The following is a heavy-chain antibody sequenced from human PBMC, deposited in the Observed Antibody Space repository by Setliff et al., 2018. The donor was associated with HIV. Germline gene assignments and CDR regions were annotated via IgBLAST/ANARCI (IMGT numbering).Heavy chain of an antibody. CDR3: AREGSSWPYYYYYMDV. CDR1: GFTFSNYE. D-gene: IGHD6-13*01. CDR2: INWNGGST. J-gene: IGHJ6*03. V-gene: IGHV3-20*04. Sequence: AGGSLRLSCAASGFTFSNYEMSWVRQAPGKGLEWVSGINWNGGSTGYVDSVKGRFTISRDNAKNSLYLQMNSLRAEDTAVYYCAREGSSWPYYYYYMDVWGKGTTVTVSS.